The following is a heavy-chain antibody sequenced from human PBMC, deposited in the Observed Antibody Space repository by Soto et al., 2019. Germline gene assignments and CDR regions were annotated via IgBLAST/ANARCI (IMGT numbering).Heavy chain of an antibody. D-gene: IGHD5-12*01. CDR2: IKSKTDGGTT. CDR1: GFTFSNAW. Sequence: PGGSLRLSCAASGFTFSNAWMSWVRQAPGKGLEWVGRIKSKTDGGTTEYAAPVKGRFTISRDDSKTTLYLQMNSLKTEDTAVYYCAASWLRLSAPYYYYGMDVWSQGTTVTVSS. V-gene: IGHV3-15*01. CDR3: AASWLRLSAPYYYYGMDV. J-gene: IGHJ6*02.